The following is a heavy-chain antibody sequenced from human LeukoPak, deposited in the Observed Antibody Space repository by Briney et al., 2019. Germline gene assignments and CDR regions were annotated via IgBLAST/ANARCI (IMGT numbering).Heavy chain of an antibody. D-gene: IGHD3-16*01. V-gene: IGHV1-2*02. CDR3: ARRLGSSFSSGFDY. CDR2: INPNSGGK. J-gene: IGHJ4*02. CDR1: GYTFTAFH. Sequence: ASVKDSCKASGYTFTAFHIHWVRPAPGQGLEWMGWINPNSGGKNSAQIFQGRVTMTRDTSISTVYMELTKLRSDDTAVYYCARRLGSSFSSGFDYWGQGTLVTVSS.